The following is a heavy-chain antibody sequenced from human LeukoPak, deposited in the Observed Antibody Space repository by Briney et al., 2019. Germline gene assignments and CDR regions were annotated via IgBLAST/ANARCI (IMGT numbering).Heavy chain of an antibody. CDR2: ISWNSGSI. V-gene: IGHV3-9*01. CDR1: GFTFSTYG. D-gene: IGHD1-26*01. CDR3: AKGRGQSYSGSYGDAFDI. J-gene: IGHJ3*02. Sequence: GGSLRLSCAASGFTFSTYGMAWVRQAPGKGLEWVSGISWNSGSIGYADSVKGRFTISRDNAKNSLYLQMNSLRAEDTALYYCAKGRGQSYSGSYGDAFDIWGQGTMVTVSS.